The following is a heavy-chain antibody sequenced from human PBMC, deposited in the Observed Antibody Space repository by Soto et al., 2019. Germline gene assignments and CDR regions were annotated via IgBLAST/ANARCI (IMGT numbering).Heavy chain of an antibody. CDR1: GFTFSDYY. V-gene: IGHV3-11*01. D-gene: IGHD3-10*01. J-gene: IGHJ6*03. CDR2: ISSSGSTI. CDR3: ARDLYGSGVDYYYYYMDV. Sequence: GGSLRLSCAASGFTFSDYYMSWIRQAPGKGLEWVSYISSSGSTIYYADSVKGRFTISRDNAKNSLYLQMNSLRAEDTAVYYCARDLYGSGVDYYYYYMDVWGKGTTVTVSS.